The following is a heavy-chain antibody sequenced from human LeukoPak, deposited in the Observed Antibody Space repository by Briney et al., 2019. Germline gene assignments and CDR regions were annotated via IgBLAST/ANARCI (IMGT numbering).Heavy chain of an antibody. CDR1: GFTFSSYG. CDR3: AKDRGHRYSYGLDV. Sequence: GGSLRLSCAPSGFTFSSYGMHWVRQAPGKGLEWVAVIWYDGSSKYYADSVKGRFTISRVDSKNTLYLQMNSLTAEDTAVYYCAKDRGHRYSYGLDVWGQGTTVTVSS. CDR2: IWYDGSSK. V-gene: IGHV3-33*06. J-gene: IGHJ6*02.